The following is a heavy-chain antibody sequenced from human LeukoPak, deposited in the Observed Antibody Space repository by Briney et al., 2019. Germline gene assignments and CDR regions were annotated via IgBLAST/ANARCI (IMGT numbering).Heavy chain of an antibody. CDR1: GFTFSSYE. CDR3: ASSRDGYNWRDFDY. CDR2: ISSSGSTI. V-gene: IGHV3-48*03. Sequence: GGSLRLSCAASGFTFSSYETNWVRQAPGKGLEWVSYISSSGSTIYYADSVKGRFTISRDNAKNSLYLQMNSLRAEDTAVYYCASSRDGYNWRDFDYWGQGTQVTVSS. J-gene: IGHJ4*02. D-gene: IGHD5-24*01.